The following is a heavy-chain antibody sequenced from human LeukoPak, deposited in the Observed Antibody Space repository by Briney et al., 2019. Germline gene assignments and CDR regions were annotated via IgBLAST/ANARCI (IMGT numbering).Heavy chain of an antibody. J-gene: IGHJ4*02. CDR3: AKPDSSGYYPFDY. V-gene: IGHV3-23*01. CDR2: ISGSGGST. CDR1: GFTFSSYE. Sequence: GGSLRLSCAASGFTFSSYEMNWVRQAPGKVLEWVSAISGSGGSTYYADSVKGRFTISRDNSKNTLYLQMNSLRAEDTAVYYCAKPDSSGYYPFDYWGQGTLVTVSS. D-gene: IGHD3-22*01.